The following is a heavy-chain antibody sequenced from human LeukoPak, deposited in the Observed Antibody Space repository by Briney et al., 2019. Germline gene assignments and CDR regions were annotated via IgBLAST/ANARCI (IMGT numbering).Heavy chain of an antibody. D-gene: IGHD3-22*01. CDR1: GGSFSGYY. J-gene: IGHJ5*02. CDR3: ARGHHYYDSSGYPHGDWFDP. V-gene: IGHV4-34*01. Sequence: PSETLSLTCAVYGGSFSGYYWSWIRQPPGKGLEWIGEINHSGSTNYNPSLKSRVTISVDTSKNQFSLKLSSVTAADTAVYYCARGHHYYDSSGYPHGDWFDPWGQGTLVTVSS. CDR2: INHSGST.